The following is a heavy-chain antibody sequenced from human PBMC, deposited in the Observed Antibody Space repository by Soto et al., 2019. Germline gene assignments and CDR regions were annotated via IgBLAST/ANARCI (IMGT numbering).Heavy chain of an antibody. Sequence: ASVKVSCKASGYTFTSYGISWVRQAPGQRLEWMGWIDAGNGNTKYAQKFQGRVTITRDTSASTAYMELSSLRSEDTAVYYCAREDMDYGMDVWGQGTTVTVSS. CDR2: IDAGNGNT. D-gene: IGHD2-15*01. CDR1: GYTFTSYG. V-gene: IGHV1-3*01. J-gene: IGHJ6*02. CDR3: AREDMDYGMDV.